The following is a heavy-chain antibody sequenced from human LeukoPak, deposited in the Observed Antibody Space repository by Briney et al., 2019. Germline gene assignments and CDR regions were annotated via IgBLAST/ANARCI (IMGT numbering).Heavy chain of an antibody. CDR3: ARGHLPSLWFGEGDIDY. V-gene: IGHV1-2*04. J-gene: IGHJ4*02. CDR2: INPNSGGT. D-gene: IGHD3-10*01. CDR1: GYTFTGYY. Sequence: GASVKVSCKASGYTFTGYYMHWVRQAPGQGLEWMGWINPNSGGTNYAQKFQGWVTMTRDTSISTAYMELSRLRSDDTAVYYCARGHLPSLWFGEGDIDYWGQGTLVTVSS.